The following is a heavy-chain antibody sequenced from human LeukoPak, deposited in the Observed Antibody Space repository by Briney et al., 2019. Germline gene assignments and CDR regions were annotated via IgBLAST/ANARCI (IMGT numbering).Heavy chain of an antibody. CDR1: GFTFISYS. J-gene: IGHJ4*02. CDR2: ISSSSSYI. Sequence: GGSLRLSCAASGFTFISYSMNWVRQAPGKGLEWVSSISSSSSYIYYADSVKGRFTISRDNAKNSLYLQMNSMRAEDTAVYYCARNIAAAGKGYYFDDWGQGTLVTVSS. CDR3: ARNIAAAGKGYYFDD. V-gene: IGHV3-21*01. D-gene: IGHD6-13*01.